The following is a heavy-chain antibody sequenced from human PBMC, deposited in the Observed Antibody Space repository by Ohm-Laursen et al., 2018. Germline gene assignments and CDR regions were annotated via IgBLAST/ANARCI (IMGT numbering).Heavy chain of an antibody. J-gene: IGHJ6*02. CDR1: GYTFSDYH. CDR3: ARDLAFSSTSLQRADYSYGMDV. D-gene: IGHD2-2*01. CDR2: INPNSGGT. Sequence: VASVKVSCKASGYTFSDYHMHWVRQAPGQGLEWMGWINPNSGGTNYAQKFAGRVTMTRDTSISTAYMELSGLRSDDTAVYSCARDLAFSSTSLQRADYSYGMDVWGQGTTVTVSS. V-gene: IGHV1-2*02.